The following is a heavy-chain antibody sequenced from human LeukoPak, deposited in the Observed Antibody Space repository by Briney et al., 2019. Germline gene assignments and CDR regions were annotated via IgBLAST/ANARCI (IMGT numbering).Heavy chain of an antibody. V-gene: IGHV4-4*02. D-gene: IGHD2-2*03. CDR3: ASLDALDY. Sequence: SEILSLTCAVSGGSISSSNWWTWVRQPPGKGLEWIGEIYHTGSTNYNPSLKSRVTISVDKSNNQFSLKLSSVTAADTAVYYCASLDALDYWGQGTLVTVSS. J-gene: IGHJ4*02. CDR2: IYHTGST. CDR1: GGSISSSNW.